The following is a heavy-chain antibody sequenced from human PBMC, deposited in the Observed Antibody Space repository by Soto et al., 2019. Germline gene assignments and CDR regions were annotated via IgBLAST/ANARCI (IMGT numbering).Heavy chain of an antibody. CDR3: ERGHHSMEL. Sequence: GGSLRLSCAASGFTFSDHYMTWIRQAPGKGLEWISYINPSGSTTDYADSVRGRFTISRDNAENSLYLQMNGLSAEDTAMYYCERGHHSMELWGQGATVTVSS. J-gene: IGHJ6*02. CDR2: INPSGSTT. V-gene: IGHV3-11*04. CDR1: GFTFSDHY.